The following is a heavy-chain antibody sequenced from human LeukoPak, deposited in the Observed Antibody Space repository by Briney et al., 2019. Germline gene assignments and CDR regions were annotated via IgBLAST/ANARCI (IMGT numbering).Heavy chain of an antibody. J-gene: IGHJ4*02. CDR3: ARGVYYGSGSYSDY. D-gene: IGHD3-10*01. CDR1: GYTFTGYY. CDR2: INPNSGGT. V-gene: IGHV1-2*02. Sequence: ASVKVSCKXSGYTFTGYYMHWVRQAPRQGLEWMGWINPNSGGTDYAQKFQGRVTMTRDTSISTAYMELSRLRSDDTAVYYCARGVYYGSGSYSDYWGQGTLVTVSS.